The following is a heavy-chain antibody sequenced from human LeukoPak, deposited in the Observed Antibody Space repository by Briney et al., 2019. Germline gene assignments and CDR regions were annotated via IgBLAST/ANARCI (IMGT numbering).Heavy chain of an antibody. J-gene: IGHJ4*02. CDR1: GGSLIHYY. Sequence: SETLSLTCTVSGGSLIHYYWSWIRQPPGKGLEWIGYIYHSGSTNYNPPLKGRATISVDTSKNQISLRLSSVTAADTAVYYCARVDSGTYYMPFDYWGQGSLVTVSS. D-gene: IGHD1-26*01. CDR3: ARVDSGTYYMPFDY. CDR2: IYHSGST. V-gene: IGHV4-59*01.